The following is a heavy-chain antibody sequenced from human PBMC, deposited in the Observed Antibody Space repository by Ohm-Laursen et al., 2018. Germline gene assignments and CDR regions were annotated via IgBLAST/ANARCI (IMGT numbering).Heavy chain of an antibody. CDR3: ARDGGSGRYYNVGSY. V-gene: IGHV4-34*01. D-gene: IGHD3-10*01. Sequence: SDTLSLTWAAYGGSFSGYDWSWIRQPPGKGLEWIGEINHSGRTNYNPSLKSRVIISVDTSKNQFSLKLTSVTAADTAVYYCARDGGSGRYYNVGSYWGQGTLVTVSS. J-gene: IGHJ4*02. CDR2: INHSGRT. CDR1: GGSFSGYD.